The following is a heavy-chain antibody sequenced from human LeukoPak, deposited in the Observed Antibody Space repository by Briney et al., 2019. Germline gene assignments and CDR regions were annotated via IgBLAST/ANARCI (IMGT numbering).Heavy chain of an antibody. D-gene: IGHD2-8*01. CDR2: IHYTGST. CDR3: SRENGAFSPFGY. V-gene: IGHV4-59*01. CDR1: SGSISTYY. Sequence: PSETLSLTCTVSSGSISTYYWSWIRQPPGKGLEWIGYIHYTGSTNYNPSLKSRVTISVDTSKTQFSLKLSSVTAADTAVYYCSRENGAFSPFGYWGQGTLVTVLS. J-gene: IGHJ4*02.